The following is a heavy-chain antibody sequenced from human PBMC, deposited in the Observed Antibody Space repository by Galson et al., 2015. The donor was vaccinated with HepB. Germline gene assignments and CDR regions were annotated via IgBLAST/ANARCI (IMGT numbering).Heavy chain of an antibody. J-gene: IGHJ6*02. CDR3: SRGGRGYSGYDRVGYFYGLDV. D-gene: IGHD5-12*01. CDR2: IGGSGGSP. Sequence: SLRLSCAASGFTFNTFSMSWVRQAPGKGLEWVSAIGGSGGSPYYADSVKGRFIISRDNSRDTAYLQMNSLRVEDTAVYYCSRGGRGYSGYDRVGYFYGLDVWGQGTTVTVSS. V-gene: IGHV3-23*01. CDR1: GFTFNTFS.